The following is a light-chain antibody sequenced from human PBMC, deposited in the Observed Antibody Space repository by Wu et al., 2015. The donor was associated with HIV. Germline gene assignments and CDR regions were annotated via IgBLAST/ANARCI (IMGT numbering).Light chain of an antibody. V-gene: IGKV1-9*01. CDR2: AAS. CDR1: QAIDNY. J-gene: IGKJ2*01. CDR3: QQFKTFPHT. Sequence: DIQLTQSPPFLSASVGARVTLTCRASQAIDNYLAWYQHKPGKAPQLLIYAASTLHSGVASSFSGSGSGTEFTLMINKLQPEDVATYYCQQFKTFPHTLGPGTKLEV.